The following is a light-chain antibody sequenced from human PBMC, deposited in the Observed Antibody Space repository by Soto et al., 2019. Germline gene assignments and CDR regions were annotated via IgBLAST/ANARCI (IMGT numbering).Light chain of an antibody. Sequence: DTQMTQSPSTLSASVGDRVTITCRASQSISNWLAWYQQKPGQAPKLLIYDASTLENGVPSRCSGGGSGTEFTLTISSLQPDDFAAYYCQHYKSYPYTFGQGTELEIK. CDR3: QHYKSYPYT. CDR1: QSISNW. CDR2: DAS. J-gene: IGKJ2*01. V-gene: IGKV1-5*01.